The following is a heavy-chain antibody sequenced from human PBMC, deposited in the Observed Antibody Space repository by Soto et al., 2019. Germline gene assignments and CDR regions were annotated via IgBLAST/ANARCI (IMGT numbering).Heavy chain of an antibody. Sequence: PGVSLRLSCETSGFIFSMYWMHWVRQVPGKGPQWVARITDDGSTTYYAASVEGRFTISRDNAKNALYLQMTSLRADDTAVYYCTRGPRPTSIGTGAFWGQGTLVTAPQ. CDR3: TRGPRPTSIGTGAF. CDR1: GFIFSMYW. D-gene: IGHD3-10*01. V-gene: IGHV3-74*01. J-gene: IGHJ4*02. CDR2: ITDDGSTT.